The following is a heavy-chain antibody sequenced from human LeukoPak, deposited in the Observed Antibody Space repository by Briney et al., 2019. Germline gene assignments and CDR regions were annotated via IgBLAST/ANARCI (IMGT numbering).Heavy chain of an antibody. D-gene: IGHD6-6*01. J-gene: IGHJ6*02. CDR1: GYTFTSYY. Sequence: ASVKVSCKASGYTFTSYYMHWVRQAPGQGLEWMGIINPSGGSTSYVQKFQGRVTMTRDTSTSTVYMELSSLRSEDTAVYYCAAVGWEYSSSPLPMDVWGQGTTVTVSS. V-gene: IGHV1-46*01. CDR3: AAVGWEYSSSPLPMDV. CDR2: INPSGGST.